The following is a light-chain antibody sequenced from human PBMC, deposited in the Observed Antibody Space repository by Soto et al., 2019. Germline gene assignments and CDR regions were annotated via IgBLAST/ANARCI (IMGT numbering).Light chain of an antibody. CDR3: CSSASSPSYV. Sequence: QSVLTQPASVSGSPGQSITISYTGTSGYVGGYNFVSWYQQYPGKAPKLMIHDVTARPSGVSIRFSGSKSGTTASLTISGLQPEDEADYYRCSSASSPSYVSATVPKVTVL. CDR1: SGYVGGYNF. J-gene: IGLJ1*01. CDR2: DVT. V-gene: IGLV2-14*01.